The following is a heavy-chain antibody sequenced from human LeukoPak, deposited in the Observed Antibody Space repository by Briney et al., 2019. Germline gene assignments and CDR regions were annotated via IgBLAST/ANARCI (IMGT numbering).Heavy chain of an antibody. CDR1: GGSFSGYY. Sequence: SETLSLTCAVYGGSFSGYYWSWIRQPPGKGLEWIGEINHSGSTNYNPSLKSRVTISVDTSKNQFSLKLSSVTAADTAVYYCARGGPYYYYYGMDVWGQGTTVTVSS. CDR2: INHSGST. J-gene: IGHJ6*02. V-gene: IGHV4-34*01. CDR3: ARGGPYYYYYGMDV.